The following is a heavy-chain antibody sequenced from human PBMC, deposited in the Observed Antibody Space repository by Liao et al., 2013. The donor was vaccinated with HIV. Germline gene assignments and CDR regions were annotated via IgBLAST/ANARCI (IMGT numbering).Heavy chain of an antibody. CDR1: GDSIIYGGYS. Sequence: QPQLQQSGSGLVKPSQTLSLICAVSGDSIIYGGYSWSWIRQPPGKGLEWIGYMYHSGATYYNPSLKSRVTISADRSINQFSLRLNSVTAADTAIYYCAVGDNWYNGWVYWGQGALITVSS. J-gene: IGHJ4*02. CDR2: MYHSGAT. CDR3: AVGDNWYNGWVY. V-gene: IGHV4-30-2*01. D-gene: IGHD1/OR15-1a*01.